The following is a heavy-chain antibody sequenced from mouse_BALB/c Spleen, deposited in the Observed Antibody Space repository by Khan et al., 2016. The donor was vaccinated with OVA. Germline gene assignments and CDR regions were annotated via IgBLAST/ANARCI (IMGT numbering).Heavy chain of an antibody. CDR1: GYTFTDYS. J-gene: IGHJ3*01. CDR2: INTETGEP. Sequence: QIQLVQSGPELKKPGETVKISCKASGYTFTDYSMHWLKQAPGKGLKWMGWINTETGEPTFADDFKGRFAFSLETSASTAYLQINNLKNEDTSTSLCAREYIGSWGQGTLVTVSA. V-gene: IGHV9-2-1*01. CDR3: AREYIGS. D-gene: IGHD3-1*01.